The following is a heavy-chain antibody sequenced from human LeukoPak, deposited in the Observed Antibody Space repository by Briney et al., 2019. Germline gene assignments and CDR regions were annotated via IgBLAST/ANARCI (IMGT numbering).Heavy chain of an antibody. V-gene: IGHV3-30*03. CDR1: GFTFTTYV. Sequence: PGGSLRLSCAASGFTFTTYVMHWVRQAPGKGLEWVAVISYDGSYKYYVDSVKGRFTISRDNSKNTLYLQMDSLTPEDTAVYYCAILSSSWSFDYWGQGTLVTVSS. CDR2: ISYDGSYK. J-gene: IGHJ4*02. D-gene: IGHD6-13*01. CDR3: AILSSSWSFDY.